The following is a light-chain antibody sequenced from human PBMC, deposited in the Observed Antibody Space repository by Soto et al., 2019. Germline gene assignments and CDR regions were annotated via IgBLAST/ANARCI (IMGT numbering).Light chain of an antibody. CDR1: QYVSSF. CDR3: QQRYNWPPT. V-gene: IGKV3-11*01. CDR2: DAS. Sequence: LAPGERATLSCRASQYVSSFLAWYQQKAGQAPRLLIYDASHRATGIPARFSGSGSGTDFTLTINSLEPEDFALYYCQQRYNWPPTFGQGTKVDIK. J-gene: IGKJ1*01.